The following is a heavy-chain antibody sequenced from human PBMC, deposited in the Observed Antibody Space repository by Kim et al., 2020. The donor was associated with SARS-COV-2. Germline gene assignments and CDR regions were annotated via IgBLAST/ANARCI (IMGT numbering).Heavy chain of an antibody. J-gene: IGHJ1*01. CDR3: ASEEARQWLVRVGYFQH. CDR2: IKQDGSEK. V-gene: IGHV3-7*01. D-gene: IGHD6-19*01. Sequence: GGSLRLSCAASGFTFSSYWMSWVRQAPGKGLEWVANIKQDGSEKYYVDSVKGRFTISRDNAKNSLYLQMNSLRAEDTAVYYCASEEARQWLVRVGYFQHWGQGTLVTVSS. CDR1: GFTFSSYW.